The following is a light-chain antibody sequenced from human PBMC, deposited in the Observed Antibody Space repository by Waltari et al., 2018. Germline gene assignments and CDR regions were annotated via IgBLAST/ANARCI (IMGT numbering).Light chain of an antibody. CDR3: CSYAGNYIWV. Sequence: QSALTQPAAVSGSPGQSVTISCTGASSDIGRYDLVSWYQQHPGNAPKLVISDVTKRPAGVSSRFSGSKAGDTASLTISGLQFKDEADYYCCSYAGNYIWVFGGGTRLTVL. CDR2: DVT. CDR1: SSDIGRYDL. V-gene: IGLV2-23*02. J-gene: IGLJ3*02.